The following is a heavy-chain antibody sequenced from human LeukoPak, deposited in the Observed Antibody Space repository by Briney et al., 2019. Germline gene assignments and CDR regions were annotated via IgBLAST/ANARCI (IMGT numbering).Heavy chain of an antibody. CDR3: AREEARIYYYYGMDV. CDR2: IYYSGST. Sequence: SETLSLTCTVSGGSVSSGSYYWSWIRQPPGKGLEWIGYIYYSGSTNYNPSLKSRVTISVDTSKNQFSLKLSSVTAADTAVYYCAREEARIYYYYGMDVWGKGTTVTVSS. V-gene: IGHV4-61*01. D-gene: IGHD6-6*01. J-gene: IGHJ6*04. CDR1: GGSVSSGSYY.